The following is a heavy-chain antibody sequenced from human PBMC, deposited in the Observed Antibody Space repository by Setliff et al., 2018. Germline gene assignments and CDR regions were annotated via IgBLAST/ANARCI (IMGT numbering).Heavy chain of an antibody. J-gene: IGHJ4*02. CDR2: ISGASSTI. D-gene: IGHD6-19*01. CDR3: ARARSNGWEEPDY. V-gene: IGHV3-48*01. Sequence: PGGSLRLSCAASGFSISVYSMTWVRQAPGKGLEWLSKISGASSTIYYADSVKGRFTISRDNAQNSLYLQMNNLTAEDTAVYFCARARSNGWEEPDYWGQGTLVTVSS. CDR1: GFSISVYS.